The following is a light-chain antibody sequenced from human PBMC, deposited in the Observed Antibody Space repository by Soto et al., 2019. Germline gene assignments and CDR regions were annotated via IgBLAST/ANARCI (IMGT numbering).Light chain of an antibody. CDR1: QDIATY. Sequence: DIQMTQSPSSLSAAVGNRVTITCQASQDIATYLVRFQQKPGKAPKPLIYGASSLQNGVPSKFSGSGSGTDFTLTISSLQPEDFATYYCQQYKSYPITFGQGTRLEIK. CDR3: QQYKSYPIT. J-gene: IGKJ5*01. V-gene: IGKV1-16*02. CDR2: GAS.